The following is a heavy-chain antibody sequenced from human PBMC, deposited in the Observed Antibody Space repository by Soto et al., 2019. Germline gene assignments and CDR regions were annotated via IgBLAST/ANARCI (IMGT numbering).Heavy chain of an antibody. V-gene: IGHV3-30-3*01. J-gene: IGHJ3*02. CDR2: ISYDGSNK. D-gene: IGHD2-15*01. Sequence: GGSLRLSCAASGFTFSSYAMHWVRQAPGKGLEWVAVISYDGSNKYYADSVKGRFTISRDNSKNTLYLQMNSLRAEDTAVYYCARLGPVVRAFDIRGQGTMVTVSS. CDR3: ARLGPVVRAFDI. CDR1: GFTFSSYA.